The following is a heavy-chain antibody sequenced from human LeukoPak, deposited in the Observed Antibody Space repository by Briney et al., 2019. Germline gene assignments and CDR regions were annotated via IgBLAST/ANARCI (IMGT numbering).Heavy chain of an antibody. CDR1: GFTFSSYA. D-gene: IGHD3-10*01. CDR2: ISGSGGST. CDR3: AKESQLGELLYKS. V-gene: IGHV3-23*01. Sequence: QTGGSLRLSCAASGFTFSSYAMNWVRQAPGKGLEWVSAISGSGGSTYYADSVRGRFTISRDNSKNTLFLQMNSLRAEDTAVYYCAKESQLGELLYKSWGQGTLVTVSS. J-gene: IGHJ5*02.